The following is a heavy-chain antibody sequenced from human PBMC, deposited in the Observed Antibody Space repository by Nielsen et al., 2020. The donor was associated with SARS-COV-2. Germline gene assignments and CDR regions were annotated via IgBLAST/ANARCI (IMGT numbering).Heavy chain of an antibody. CDR2: IYHSGST. V-gene: IGHV4-4*02. CDR1: GGSISSSNW. D-gene: IGHD3-22*01. CDR3: ARGMIYGAADY. J-gene: IGHJ4*02. Sequence: SETLSLTCAVSGGSISSSNWWSWVRQPPGKGLEWIGEIYHSGSTNYNPSLKSRVTISVDTSKNQFSLKLSSVTAADTAVYYCARGMIYGAADYWGQGTLVTVSS.